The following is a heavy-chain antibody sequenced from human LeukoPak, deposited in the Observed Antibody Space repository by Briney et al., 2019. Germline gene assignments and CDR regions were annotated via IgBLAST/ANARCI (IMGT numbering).Heavy chain of an antibody. V-gene: IGHV4-34*01. CDR2: INHSGST. Sequence: SETLSLTCAVYGGSFSGYYWSWIRPPPGKGLEWIGEINHSGSTNYNPSLKSRVTISVDTSKNQFSLRLSSVTAADTAVYYCARGRVFDYWGQGTLVTVSS. CDR1: GGSFSGYY. J-gene: IGHJ4*02. CDR3: ARGRVFDY.